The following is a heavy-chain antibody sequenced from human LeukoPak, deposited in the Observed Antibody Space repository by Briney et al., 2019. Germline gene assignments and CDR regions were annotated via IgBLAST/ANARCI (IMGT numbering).Heavy chain of an antibody. Sequence: ASVKVSCKASGLTLTQHYMHWVRQAPGQGLEFVGIITPSGDSPTYTQKFQGRVTLTRDMSTSTVYMELSNLGSEDTAVYFCARPASGSNPADYWGQGALVTVSS. CDR2: ITPSGDSP. CDR1: GLTLTQHY. CDR3: ARPASGSNPADY. V-gene: IGHV1-46*01. J-gene: IGHJ4*02. D-gene: IGHD1-26*01.